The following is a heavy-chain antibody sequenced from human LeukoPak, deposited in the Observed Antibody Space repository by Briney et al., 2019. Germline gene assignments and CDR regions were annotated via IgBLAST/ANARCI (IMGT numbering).Heavy chain of an antibody. Sequence: ETLSLTCAVYGGSFSCYYWSWIRPPPGKGLEWIGEINHSGSTNYNPSLKSRVTISVDTSKNQFSLKLSSVTAADTAVYYCARGGSGGYYGSGSYYMGHNWFDPWGQGTLVTVSS. CDR1: GGSFSCYY. J-gene: IGHJ5*02. V-gene: IGHV4-34*01. CDR2: INHSGST. CDR3: ARGGSGGYYGSGSYYMGHNWFDP. D-gene: IGHD3-10*01.